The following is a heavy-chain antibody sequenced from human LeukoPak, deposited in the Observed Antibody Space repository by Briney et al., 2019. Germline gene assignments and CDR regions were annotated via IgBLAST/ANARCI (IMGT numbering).Heavy chain of an antibody. J-gene: IGHJ3*02. CDR1: GFTFSSYS. D-gene: IGHD6-19*01. Sequence: GGSLRLSCAASGFTFSSYSMNWVRQAPGKGLEWVSSISSGSSYIYYADSVKGRFTISRDNAKNSLYLQMNSLRAEDTAVYYCARDNRVVAGWDGDAFDIWGQGTMVTVSS. V-gene: IGHV3-21*01. CDR3: ARDNRVVAGWDGDAFDI. CDR2: ISSGSSYI.